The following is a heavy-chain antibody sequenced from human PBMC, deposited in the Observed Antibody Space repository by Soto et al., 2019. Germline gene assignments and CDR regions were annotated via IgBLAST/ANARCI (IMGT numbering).Heavy chain of an antibody. D-gene: IGHD1-20*01. Sequence: GGSLRLSCAASGFTFSSYAMHWVRQAPGKGLEWVAVISYDGSNKYYADSVKGRFTISRDNSKNTLYLQMNSLRAEDTAVYYCARVTGTFDYWGQGTLVTVSS. V-gene: IGHV3-30-3*01. CDR1: GFTFSSYA. CDR3: ARVTGTFDY. J-gene: IGHJ4*02. CDR2: ISYDGSNK.